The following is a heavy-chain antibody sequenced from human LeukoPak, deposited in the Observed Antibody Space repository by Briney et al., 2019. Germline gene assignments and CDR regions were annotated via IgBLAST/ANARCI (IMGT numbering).Heavy chain of an antibody. CDR1: GYTFANYG. CDR3: ARVPLSDSSGHYYPH. Sequence: ASVKVACKTSGYTFANYGMHWVRQAPRQSLEWMGWINTGNGNTKSSQKFQDRVALTRDTSASTAYMELNSLSSEDTAVYCCARVPLSDSSGHYYPHWGQGTLVTVSS. J-gene: IGHJ1*01. V-gene: IGHV1-3*04. D-gene: IGHD3-22*01. CDR2: INTGNGNT.